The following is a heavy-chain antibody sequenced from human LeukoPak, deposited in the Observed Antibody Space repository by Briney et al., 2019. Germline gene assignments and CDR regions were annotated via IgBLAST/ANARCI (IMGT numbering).Heavy chain of an antibody. CDR2: IYYSGST. Sequence: PSETLSLTCTVSGGSISSGGYYWSWIRQHPGKGLEWIGYIYYSGSTYYNPSLKSRVTISVDTSKNQFSLKLSSVTAADTAVYYCARDTGRYYDSSGPFDYWGQGTLVTVS. J-gene: IGHJ4*02. D-gene: IGHD3-22*01. CDR3: ARDTGRYYDSSGPFDY. V-gene: IGHV4-31*03. CDR1: GGSISSGGYY.